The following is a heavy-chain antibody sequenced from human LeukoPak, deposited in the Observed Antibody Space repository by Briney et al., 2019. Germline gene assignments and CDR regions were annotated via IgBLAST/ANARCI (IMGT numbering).Heavy chain of an antibody. CDR2: ISSSGGST. CDR1: GITFSSYE. V-gene: IGHV3-23*01. Sequence: PGGSLRLSCAASGITFSSYEMNWVRQAPGKGLEWVSSISSSGGSTYYADSVKGRFTISRDNSKNTLYLQMNSLRAEDTAGYYCAKDIGVGYYDSSGYYDYYYDVDAWGQGTTVTVSS. D-gene: IGHD3-22*01. CDR3: AKDIGVGYYDSSGYYDYYYDVDA. J-gene: IGHJ6*02.